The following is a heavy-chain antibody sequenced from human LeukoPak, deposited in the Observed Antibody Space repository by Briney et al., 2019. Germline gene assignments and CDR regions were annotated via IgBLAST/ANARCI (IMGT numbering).Heavy chain of an antibody. D-gene: IGHD2-15*01. CDR3: ARDREEYCSGGSCTNFDF. Sequence: GGSLRLSCAASGFTFSSYWMHWVRQAPGKGLVWVSRINSDGSSTSYADSVKGRFTISRHNAKKSLYLQMNSLRAEDTAVYYCARDREEYCSGGSCTNFDFWGQGTLVTVSS. V-gene: IGHV3-74*01. CDR1: GFTFSSYW. J-gene: IGHJ4*02. CDR2: INSDGSST.